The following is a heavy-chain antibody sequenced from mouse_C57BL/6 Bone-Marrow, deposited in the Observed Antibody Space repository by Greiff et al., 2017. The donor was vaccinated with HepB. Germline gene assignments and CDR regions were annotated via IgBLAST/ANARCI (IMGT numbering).Heavy chain of an antibody. Sequence: EVQVVESGPGLVKPSQSLSLTCSVTGYSITSGYYWNWIRQFPGNKLEWMGYISYDGSNNYNPSLKNRISITRDTSKNQFFLKLNSVTTEDTATYYCARDQDYYGSSYLSWFAYWGQGTLVTVSA. CDR2: ISYDGSN. J-gene: IGHJ3*01. D-gene: IGHD1-1*01. CDR3: ARDQDYYGSSYLSWFAY. CDR1: GYSITSGYY. V-gene: IGHV3-6*01.